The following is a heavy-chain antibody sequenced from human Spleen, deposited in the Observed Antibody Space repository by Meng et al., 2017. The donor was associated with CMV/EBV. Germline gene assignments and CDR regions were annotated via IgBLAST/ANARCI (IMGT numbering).Heavy chain of an antibody. J-gene: IGHJ4*02. D-gene: IGHD3-9*01. CDR3: VGGGEYDILTGYYRGY. CDR1: GGSLSSSNW. V-gene: IGHV4-4*02. Sequence: SETLSLTCAVSGGSLSSSNWWGWVRQPPGKGLEWIGEIYHSGDTDYNTSLKSRLTISVDKSKNQLSLKLTSLTAADTAVYYCVGGGEYDILTGYYRGYWGQGTLVTVSS. CDR2: IYHSGDT.